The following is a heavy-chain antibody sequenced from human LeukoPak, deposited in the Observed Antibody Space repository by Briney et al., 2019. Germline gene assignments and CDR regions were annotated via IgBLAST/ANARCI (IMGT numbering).Heavy chain of an antibody. V-gene: IGHV1-2*02. J-gene: IGHJ6*03. CDR2: INPNSGGT. CDR1: GYTFTGYY. Sequence: ASVKVSCKASGYTFTGYYMHWVRQAPGQGLEWMGWINPNSGGTNYAQKFQGRVTMTRDTSISTAYMELSRLRSDDTAVYYCARDIKYYDFWSGVYYYYMDVWGKGTTVTVSS. D-gene: IGHD3-3*01. CDR3: ARDIKYYDFWSGVYYYYMDV.